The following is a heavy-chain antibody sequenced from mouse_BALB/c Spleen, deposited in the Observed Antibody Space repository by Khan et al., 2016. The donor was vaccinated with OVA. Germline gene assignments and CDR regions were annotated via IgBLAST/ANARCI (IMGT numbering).Heavy chain of an antibody. J-gene: IGHJ3*01. Sequence: QVQLKQSGAELARPGASVKMSCRASGYTFSSYTIHWIIQMPGQALEWIGYINPSNRHTNYNQNFKDKATLIVDKSSTTAYMQLSSLTSEDSAVYYCVRAGAYHRSDGWLAYWGQGTLVTVSA. CDR1: GYTFSSYT. CDR2: INPSNRHT. V-gene: IGHV1-4*01. D-gene: IGHD2-14*01. CDR3: VRAGAYHRSDGWLAY.